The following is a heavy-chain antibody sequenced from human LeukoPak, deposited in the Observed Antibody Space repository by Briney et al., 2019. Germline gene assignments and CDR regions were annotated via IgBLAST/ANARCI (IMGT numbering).Heavy chain of an antibody. Sequence: GGSLRLSCAASGFTFSSYAMSWVRQAPGKGLEWVSAISGSGGSTYYADSVKGRFTISRDNSKNTLYLQMNSLGAEDTAVYYCAKIGTIVGATRAFDYWGQGTLVTVSS. CDR3: AKIGTIVGATRAFDY. CDR2: ISGSGGST. V-gene: IGHV3-23*01. J-gene: IGHJ4*02. D-gene: IGHD1-26*01. CDR1: GFTFSSYA.